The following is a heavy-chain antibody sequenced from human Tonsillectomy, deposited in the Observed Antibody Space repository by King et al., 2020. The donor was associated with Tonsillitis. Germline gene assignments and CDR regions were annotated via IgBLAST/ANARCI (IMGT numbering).Heavy chain of an antibody. CDR3: TYSGGNSGDDS. J-gene: IGHJ4*02. Sequence: QVQLVESGGGVVQPGRSLRLSCAASGFTFSRYGMHWVRQAPGKGLEWLAFISYDGSDKTYADSVKGRFTVSRDNSKNTLYLQMNTLRAEDTAVYYCTYSGGNSGDDSWGQGTLVTVSS. CDR1: GFTFSRYG. V-gene: IGHV3-30*03. CDR2: ISYDGSDK. D-gene: IGHD4-23*01.